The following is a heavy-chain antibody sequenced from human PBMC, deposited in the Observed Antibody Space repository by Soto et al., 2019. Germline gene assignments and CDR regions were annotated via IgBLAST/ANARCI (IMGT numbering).Heavy chain of an antibody. D-gene: IGHD3-10*01. CDR1: GGSINSGDYY. V-gene: IGHV4-31*03. Sequence: SETLSLTCTVSGGSINSGDYYWSWIRQHPGKGLEWIGYIYYSGSTYYNPSLKSRVSISVDTSKNQFSLKLSSVTAADTAVYYCAREEVAYYGSGSYNWFDPWGQGTLVTVSS. CDR3: AREEVAYYGSGSYNWFDP. J-gene: IGHJ5*02. CDR2: IYYSGST.